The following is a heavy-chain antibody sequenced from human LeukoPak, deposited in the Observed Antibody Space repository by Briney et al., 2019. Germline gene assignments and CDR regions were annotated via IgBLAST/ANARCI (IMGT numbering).Heavy chain of an antibody. J-gene: IGHJ5*02. CDR2: IYYSGST. CDR1: GGSISSYY. V-gene: IGHV4-59*12. D-gene: IGHD3-3*01. Sequence: PSETLSLTCTVSGGSISSYYWSWIRQPPGKGLEWIGCIYYSGSTNYNPSLKSRVTISVDTSKNQFSLKLSSVTAADTAVYYCARAHYDFWSANWSDPWGQGTLVTVSS. CDR3: ARAHYDFWSANWSDP.